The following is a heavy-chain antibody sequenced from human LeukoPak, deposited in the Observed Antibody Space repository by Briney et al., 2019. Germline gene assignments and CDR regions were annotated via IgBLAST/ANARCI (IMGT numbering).Heavy chain of an antibody. CDR2: IYHSGST. CDR3: ARERVGILTGFDY. V-gene: IGHV4-38-2*02. D-gene: IGHD3-9*01. Sequence: SETLSLTCTVSGYFISSGYYWGWIRQPPGKGLEWIGSIYHSGSTYYNPSLKSRVTISVDTSKNQFSLKLSSVTAADTAVYYCARERVGILTGFDYWGQGTLVTVSS. J-gene: IGHJ4*02. CDR1: GYFISSGYY.